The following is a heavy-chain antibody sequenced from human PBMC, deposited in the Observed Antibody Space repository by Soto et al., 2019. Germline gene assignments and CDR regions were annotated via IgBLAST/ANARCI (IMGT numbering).Heavy chain of an antibody. D-gene: IGHD3-16*01. CDR3: ARGGGHTYYYYGMDV. J-gene: IGHJ6*02. Sequence: EVQLVETGGGLIQPGGSLRLSCAASGFIVSTNYMSWVRQAPGKGLEWVSVIYSEGSTYYADSVKGRFTISRDDSKNALYRQMNSLRAEDTAVYYWARGGGHTYYYYGMDVWGQGTTVTVS. CDR1: GFIVSTNY. V-gene: IGHV3-53*02. CDR2: IYSEGST.